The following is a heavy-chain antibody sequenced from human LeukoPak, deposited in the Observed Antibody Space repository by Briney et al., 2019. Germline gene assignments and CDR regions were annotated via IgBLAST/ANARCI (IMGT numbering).Heavy chain of an antibody. CDR2: IYASGST. CDR3: ARDREGYCSGGSCLDYFDY. J-gene: IGHJ4*02. Sequence: SETLSLTCTVSGGSISGGSYYWSWIRQPAGKGLGWIGRIYASGSTVYNPSLNSRVTISVDTSKNQFSLRLSSVTAADTAVYYCARDREGYCSGGSCLDYFDYWGQGTLVTVSS. CDR1: GGSISGGSYY. V-gene: IGHV4-61*02. D-gene: IGHD2-15*01.